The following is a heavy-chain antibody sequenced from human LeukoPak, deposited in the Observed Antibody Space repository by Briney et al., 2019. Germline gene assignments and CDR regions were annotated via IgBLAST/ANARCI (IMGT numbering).Heavy chain of an antibody. V-gene: IGHV3-23*01. D-gene: IGHD2-2*01. Sequence: GGSLRLSCAASGFTFSSYAMSWVRQAPGKGLEWVSAISGSGVSTYYADSVKGRFTTSRDNSKNTLYLQMNSLRAEDTAVYYCAKDCSSTSCPTSDYWGQGTLVTVSS. CDR2: ISGSGVST. CDR1: GFTFSSYA. CDR3: AKDCSSTSCPTSDY. J-gene: IGHJ4*02.